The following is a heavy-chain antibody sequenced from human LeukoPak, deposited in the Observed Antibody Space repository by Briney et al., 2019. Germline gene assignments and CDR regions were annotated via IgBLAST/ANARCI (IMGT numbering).Heavy chain of an antibody. D-gene: IGHD2-2*01. CDR3: ARTNIVVVPAALTNYYYYGMDV. Sequence: SVKVSCKASGGTFSSYAISWVRPAPGQGLEWIGRIIPILGIANYAQKFQGRVKITADKSTSTAYMELSSLRSEDTAVYYCARTNIVVVPAALTNYYYYGMDVWGQGTTVTVSS. V-gene: IGHV1-69*04. CDR2: IIPILGIA. CDR1: GGTFSSYA. J-gene: IGHJ6*02.